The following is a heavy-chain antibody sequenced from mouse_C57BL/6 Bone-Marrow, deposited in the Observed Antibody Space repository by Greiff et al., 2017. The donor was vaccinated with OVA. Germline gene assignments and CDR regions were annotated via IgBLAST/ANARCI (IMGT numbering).Heavy chain of an antibody. CDR3: ERHPLYDYDSYFDD. CDR1: GYTFTEYT. CDR2: FYPGSGSL. V-gene: IGHV1-62-2*01. Sequence: QVQLQQSGAELVKPGASVKLSCKASGYTFTEYTIHWVQQRSGQGLVWIGWFYPGSGSLKSNEKFTDKATLTAAKSSSTVYMELSRLTSEDAAVYFSERHPLYDYDSYFDDWGQGTTLTVSS. J-gene: IGHJ2*01. D-gene: IGHD2-4*01.